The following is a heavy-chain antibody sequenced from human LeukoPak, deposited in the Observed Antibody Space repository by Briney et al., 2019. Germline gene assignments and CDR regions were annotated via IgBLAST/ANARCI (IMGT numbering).Heavy chain of an antibody. CDR2: IYSGGST. CDR1: GFTVSSNY. Sequence: PGGSLRLSCAASGFTVSSNYMSWVRQAPGKGLEWASVIYSGGSTYYADSVKGRFTISRDNSKNTLYLQMNSLRAEDTAVYYCARDSSYSNYNSVYYYGMDVWGQGTTVTVSS. CDR3: ARDSSYSNYNSVYYYGMDV. D-gene: IGHD4-11*01. V-gene: IGHV3-53*01. J-gene: IGHJ6*02.